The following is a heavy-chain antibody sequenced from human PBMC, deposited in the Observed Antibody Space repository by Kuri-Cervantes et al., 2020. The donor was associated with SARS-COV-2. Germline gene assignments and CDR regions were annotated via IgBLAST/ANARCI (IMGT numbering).Heavy chain of an antibody. D-gene: IGHD5-12*01. Sequence: GESLKISCAASGFTFSSYAMHWVRQAPGKGLEWVAVISYDGSNKYYADSVKGRFTISRDNSKNTLYLQMNSLRAEDTAVYYCAREGGYPEAFDIWGQGTMVTVSS. CDR3: AREGGYPEAFDI. J-gene: IGHJ3*02. CDR2: ISYDGSNK. CDR1: GFTFSSYA. V-gene: IGHV3-30-3*01.